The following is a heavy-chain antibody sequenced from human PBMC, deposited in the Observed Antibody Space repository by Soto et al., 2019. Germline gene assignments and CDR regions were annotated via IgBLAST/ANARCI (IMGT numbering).Heavy chain of an antibody. J-gene: IGHJ6*02. D-gene: IGHD2-21*02. CDR2: IIPIFGTA. V-gene: IGHV1-69*12. CDR1: GGTFSSYA. CDR3: ASHCVGDCYTAYYYYYGMDV. Sequence: QVQLVQSGAEVKKPGSSVKVSCKASGGTFSSYAISWVRQAPGQGLEWMGGIIPIFGTANYAQKFQGRVTITADESTSTAYMELSSLRSEDTAAYYCASHCVGDCYTAYYYYYGMDVWGQGTTVTVSS.